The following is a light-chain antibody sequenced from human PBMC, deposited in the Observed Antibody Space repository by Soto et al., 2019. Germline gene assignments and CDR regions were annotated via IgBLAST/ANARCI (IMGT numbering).Light chain of an antibody. J-gene: IGLJ2*01. Sequence: QSALTQPASVSGSPGQSITVSCTGTSSDVGSYNFVSWYQQHPGKAPKLMIYEGSKRPSGVSNRFSGSKSGNTASLTNSGLRAEDEAYYYCSSYAASSTFVSGGGTMGTVL. CDR1: SSDVGSYNF. CDR2: EGS. V-gene: IGLV2-23*03. CDR3: SSYAASSTFV.